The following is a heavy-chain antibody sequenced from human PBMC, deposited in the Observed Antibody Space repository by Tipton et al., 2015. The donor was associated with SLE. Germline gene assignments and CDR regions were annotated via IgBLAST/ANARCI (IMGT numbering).Heavy chain of an antibody. D-gene: IGHD6-19*01. V-gene: IGHV1-69*01. J-gene: IGHJ6*02. CDR3: ARGSAWSPYYYYYGMDV. Sequence: QSGAEVKKPGSSVKVSCKASGGTFSTYAISWVRQAPGQGLEWMGGIIPMFGTANYAQKFQGRVTITADESTSTAYMELSSLRSEDTAVYYCARGSAWSPYYYYYGMDVWGQGTTVTVSS. CDR1: GGTFSTYA. CDR2: IIPMFGTA.